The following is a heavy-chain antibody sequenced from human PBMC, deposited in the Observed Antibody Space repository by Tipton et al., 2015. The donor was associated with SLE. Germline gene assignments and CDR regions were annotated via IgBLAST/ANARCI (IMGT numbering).Heavy chain of an antibody. J-gene: IGHJ6*02. CDR1: GYSISSGYY. CDR2: IYHSGST. CDR3: ARISVARGGYGMDV. D-gene: IGHD3-16*01. Sequence: LRLSCTVSGYSISSGYYWGWIRQPPGKGLEWIGSIYHSGSTYYNPSLKSRVTISVDTSKNQFSLKLSSVTAADTAVYYCARISVARGGYGMDVWGQGTTVTVSS. V-gene: IGHV4-38-2*02.